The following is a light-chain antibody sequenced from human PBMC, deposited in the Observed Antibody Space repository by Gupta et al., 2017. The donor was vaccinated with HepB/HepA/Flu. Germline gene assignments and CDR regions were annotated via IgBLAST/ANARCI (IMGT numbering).Light chain of an antibody. CDR1: QSVLYSSNNKNY. J-gene: IGKJ3*01. V-gene: IGKV4-1*01. CDR3: QQDYSTPFT. Sequence: DIVMTQSPDSLAVSLGERATINCKSSQSVLYSSNNKNYLAWYQQKPGQPPKLLIYWASTRESGVPDRFSGSGSGTDFTLTISSLQAEDVAVYYCQQDYSTPFTFGHGTNVDIK. CDR2: WAS.